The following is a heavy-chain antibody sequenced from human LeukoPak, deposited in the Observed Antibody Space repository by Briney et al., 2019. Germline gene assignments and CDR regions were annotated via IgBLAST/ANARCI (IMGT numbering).Heavy chain of an antibody. CDR2: ISAYNGNT. Sequence: ASVKVSCKASGYTFTSYGISWVRQAPGQGLEWMGWISAYNGNTNYAQKLQGRVTMTTDTSTSTAYMELRSLRSDDTAVYYWGTRPVAGTVQLDYWRQGPLVTVSS. V-gene: IGHV1-18*01. CDR1: GYTFTSYG. J-gene: IGHJ4*02. D-gene: IGHD6-19*01. CDR3: GTRPVAGTVQLDY.